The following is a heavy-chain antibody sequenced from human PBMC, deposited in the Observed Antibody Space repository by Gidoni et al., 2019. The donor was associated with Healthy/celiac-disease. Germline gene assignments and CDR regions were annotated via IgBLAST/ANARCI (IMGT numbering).Heavy chain of an antibody. CDR3: ARDSSWNCSGGSCYVDY. D-gene: IGHD2-15*01. CDR1: GSPFSSFG. CDR2: IWYDGSNK. J-gene: IGHJ4*02. Sequence: QVQLVESGGGVVKPGRSLRLPCAASGSPFSSFGMHWVRQAPGTGLEGVAVIWYDGSNKYYADSVKGRFTISRDNSKNTLYLQMNSLRAEDTAVYYCARDSSWNCSGGSCYVDYWGQGTLVTVSS. V-gene: IGHV3-33*01.